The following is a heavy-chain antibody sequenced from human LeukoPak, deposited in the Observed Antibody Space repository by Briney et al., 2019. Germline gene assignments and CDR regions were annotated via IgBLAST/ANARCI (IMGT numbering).Heavy chain of an antibody. D-gene: IGHD1-26*01. CDR3: AKVAEVGATGYYYYMDV. CDR2: ITSSGSTT. V-gene: IGHV3-48*03. Sequence: PGGSLRLSCAASGFTFSSFEMNWVRQAPGKGLEWVSYITSSGSTTHYADSVEGRFTISRDNAKNSLYLQMNSLRAEDTAVYYCAKVAEVGATGYYYYMDVWGKGTTVTISS. CDR1: GFTFSSFE. J-gene: IGHJ6*03.